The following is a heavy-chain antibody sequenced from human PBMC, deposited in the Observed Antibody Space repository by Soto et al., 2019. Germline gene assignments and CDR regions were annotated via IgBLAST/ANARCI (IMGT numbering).Heavy chain of an antibody. D-gene: IGHD6-19*01. CDR2: ISYDGSNK. J-gene: IGHJ4*02. CDR1: GFPFSSYA. CDR3: ARDSKQQWLVPFDY. Sequence: GGSLRLSCAASGFPFSSYAMHWVRQAPGKGLEWVAVISYDGSNKYYADSVKGRFTISRDNSKNTLYLQMNSLRAEDTAVYYCARDSKQQWLVPFDYWGQGTLVTVSS. V-gene: IGHV3-30-3*01.